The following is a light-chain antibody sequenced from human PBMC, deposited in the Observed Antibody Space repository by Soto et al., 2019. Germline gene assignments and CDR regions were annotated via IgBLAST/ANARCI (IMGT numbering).Light chain of an antibody. CDR3: ISYTKSSPYV. V-gene: IGLV2-14*01. CDR1: SSDVGGYNY. CDR2: EVS. J-gene: IGLJ1*01. Sequence: QSVLTQPASVSGSPGQSITISCTGTSSDVGGYNYVSWYQHYPGKAPKLMIYEVSNRPSGVSNRFSGSKSGNTASLTISGLQAEDESDYYCISYTKSSPYVFGTGTKVTV.